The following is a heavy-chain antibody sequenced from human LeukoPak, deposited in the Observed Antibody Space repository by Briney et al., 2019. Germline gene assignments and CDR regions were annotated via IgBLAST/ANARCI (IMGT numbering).Heavy chain of an antibody. CDR2: IKSKTDGGTT. D-gene: IGHD3-22*01. CDR1: GFTFINAW. V-gene: IGHV3-15*01. CDR3: TTHYSDSSGYYYGYYFDY. J-gene: IGHJ4*02. Sequence: PGGSLRLSCAASGFTFINAWMSWVRQAPGKGLEWVGRIKSKTDGGTTDYAAAVKGRFTIPRDDSKKTLYLQMNSLKTEDTAVYHCTTHYSDSSGYYYGYYFDYWGQGTLVTVSS.